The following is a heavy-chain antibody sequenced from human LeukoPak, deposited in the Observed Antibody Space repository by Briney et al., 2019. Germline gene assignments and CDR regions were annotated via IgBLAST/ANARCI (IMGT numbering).Heavy chain of an antibody. CDR1: GGSISSGGYS. D-gene: IGHD6-19*01. J-gene: IGHJ4*02. V-gene: IGHV4-30-2*01. CDR2: IYHSGST. Sequence: PSETLSLTCAVSGGSISSGGYSWSWIRQPPGKGLEWIGYIYHSGSTYYNPSLKSRVTISVDRSKNQFSLKLSSVTAADTAVYYCARGVIAVAGPYFDYWGQGTLVTVSS. CDR3: ARGVIAVAGPYFDY.